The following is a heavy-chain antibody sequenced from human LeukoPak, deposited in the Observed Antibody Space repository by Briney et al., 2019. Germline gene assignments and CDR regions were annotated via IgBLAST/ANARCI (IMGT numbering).Heavy chain of an antibody. Sequence: GGSLRLSCAASGFTFSSYWMSWVRQAPGKGLEWVANIKQDGSEKYYVDSVKGRFTTSRDNAKNSLYLQMNSLRAEDTAVYYCARARSPDAFDIWGQGTMVTVSS. CDR2: IKQDGSEK. J-gene: IGHJ3*02. CDR1: GFTFSSYW. V-gene: IGHV3-7*01. CDR3: ARARSPDAFDI.